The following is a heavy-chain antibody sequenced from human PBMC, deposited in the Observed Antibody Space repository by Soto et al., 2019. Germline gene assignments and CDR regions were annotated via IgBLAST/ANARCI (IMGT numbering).Heavy chain of an antibody. CDR3: ARDKSTRLFDY. D-gene: IGHD2-15*01. J-gene: IGHJ4*02. CDR2: IHHSGST. CDR1: GGSFSGYY. V-gene: IGHV4-34*01. Sequence: QVQLQQWGAGLLKPSETLSLTCAVYGGSFSGYYWTWIRQPPGTGLEWIGEIHHSGSTNYNPSLKSRVTITEDTPKIPLFLKLTSVTAAALAVYYCARDKSTRLFDYWGQGTLVTVSS.